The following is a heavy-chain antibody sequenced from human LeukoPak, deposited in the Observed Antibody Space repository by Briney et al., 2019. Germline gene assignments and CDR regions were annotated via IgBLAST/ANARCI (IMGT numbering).Heavy chain of an antibody. CDR2: IYTGDSDT. Sequence: XRXMPGKGLEWMGIIYTGDSDTRYSPSFQGQVTISADKSISTAYLQWSSLKASDTAMYYCARPSDYWGQGTLVTVSS. CDR3: ARPSDY. V-gene: IGHV5-51*01. J-gene: IGHJ4*02.